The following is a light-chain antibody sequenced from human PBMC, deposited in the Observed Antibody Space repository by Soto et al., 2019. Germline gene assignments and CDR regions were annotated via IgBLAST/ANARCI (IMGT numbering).Light chain of an antibody. Sequence: QSALTQPRSVSGSPGQSVTISCTGTSSDVGAYNSVSWYQQHPGTAPKLMIYDVSKRPSGVPGRFSGSKSGNTASLTISGLQAEDEADYYCLSYAGSKTLMVFGGGTKLTVL. CDR2: DVS. V-gene: IGLV2-11*01. CDR1: SSDVGAYNS. CDR3: LSYAGSKTLMV. J-gene: IGLJ2*01.